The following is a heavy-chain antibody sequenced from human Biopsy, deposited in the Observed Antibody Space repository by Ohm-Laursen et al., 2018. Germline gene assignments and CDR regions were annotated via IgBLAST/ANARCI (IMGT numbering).Heavy chain of an antibody. J-gene: IGHJ4*02. Sequence: SDTLSLTCNVSGGLNSNYYWSWVRQSAGKGLEWIGRLYTSGDTNYNPSLKSRVSVSEDTSRRQFSLRLTSVTAADTAVYYCATGPKRLTGTSYFESWGRGILVTVSS. V-gene: IGHV4-4*07. CDR3: ATGPKRLTGTSYFES. CDR1: GGLNSNYY. D-gene: IGHD1-7*01. CDR2: LYTSGDT.